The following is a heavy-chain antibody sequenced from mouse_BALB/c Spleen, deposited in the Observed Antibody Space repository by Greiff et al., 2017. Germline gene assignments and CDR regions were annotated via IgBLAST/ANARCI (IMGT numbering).Heavy chain of an antibody. J-gene: IGHJ3*01. CDR3: ASDYYGSSSFAD. CDR1: GFTFSSYA. CDR2: ISSGGSYT. V-gene: IGHV5-9-4*01. Sequence: EVKVVESGGGLVKPGGSLKLSCAASGFTFSSYAMSWVRQSPEKRLEWVAEISSGGSYTYYPDTVTGRFTISRDNAKNTLYLEMSSLRSEDTAMYYCASDYYGSSSFADWGQGTLVTVSA. D-gene: IGHD1-1*01.